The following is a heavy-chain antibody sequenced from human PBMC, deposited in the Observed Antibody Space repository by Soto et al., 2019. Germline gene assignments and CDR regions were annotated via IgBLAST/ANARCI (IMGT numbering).Heavy chain of an antibody. D-gene: IGHD5-12*01. CDR2: ISWDGGST. V-gene: IGHV3-43D*04. CDR3: AKSKGLRFEGGIDY. J-gene: IGHJ4*02. Sequence: EVQLVESGGVVVQPGGSLRLSFAASGFTFDDYAMHLVRQAPGKGLEWVSLISWDGGSTYYADSVKGRFTISRDNSKNPLYMQMNSLRAEDTALYYFAKSKGLRFEGGIDYWSQGTLVTVSS. CDR1: GFTFDDYA.